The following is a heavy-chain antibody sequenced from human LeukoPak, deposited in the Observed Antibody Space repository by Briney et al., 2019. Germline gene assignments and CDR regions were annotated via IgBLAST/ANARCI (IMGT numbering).Heavy chain of an antibody. CDR1: GFTFSSYS. Sequence: GGSLRLPCAASGFTFSSYSMNWVRQAPGKGLEWVSSISSSSSYIYYADSVKGRFTISRDNAKNSLYLQMNSLRAEDTAVYYCARDVAGDYPTYYFDYWGQGTLVTVSS. V-gene: IGHV3-21*01. D-gene: IGHD4-17*01. J-gene: IGHJ4*02. CDR2: ISSSSSYI. CDR3: ARDVAGDYPTYYFDY.